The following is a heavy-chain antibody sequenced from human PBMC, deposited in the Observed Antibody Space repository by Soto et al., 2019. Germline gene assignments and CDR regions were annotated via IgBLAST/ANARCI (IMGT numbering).Heavy chain of an antibody. CDR1: GYAFSFG. J-gene: IGHJ4*02. CDR3: ARGGIIGTPPDY. V-gene: IGHV1-18*01. CDR2: ISASDGST. Sequence: GASVKVSCKASGYAFSFGFSWVRQAPGQGLEWMGWISASDGSTNSAQKFRGRISLTTDTSTNTAYLDLLSLTSDDTAMYFCARGGIIGTPPDYWGQGTLVTVSS. D-gene: IGHD1-7*01.